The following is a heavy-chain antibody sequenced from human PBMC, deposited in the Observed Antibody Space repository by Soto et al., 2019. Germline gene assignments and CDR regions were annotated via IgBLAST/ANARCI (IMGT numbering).Heavy chain of an antibody. V-gene: IGHV3-9*01. D-gene: IGHD1-26*01. Sequence: EVQLVESGGGFVQPGRSLRLSCIASGFTFGDYAMHWVRHAPGKGLEWVSSVDWNSGSVAYADSVKGRFTVYRDNARKSLFRQMKLLRGEDTAVYYCVKGRGSVLGHFGLDVWGQGTTVTVSS. CDR1: GFTFGDYA. J-gene: IGHJ6*02. CDR2: VDWNSGSV. CDR3: VKGRGSVLGHFGLDV.